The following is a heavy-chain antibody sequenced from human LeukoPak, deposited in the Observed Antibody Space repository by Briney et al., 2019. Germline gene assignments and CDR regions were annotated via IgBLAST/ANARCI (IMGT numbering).Heavy chain of an antibody. Sequence: PSETLSLTCTVSGGSISNYYWSWIRQPPGKGLEWIGSIYYSGSTYYNPSLKSRVTISVDTSKNQFSLKLSSVTAADTAVYYCARLYFDWPNWFDPWGQGTLVTVSS. CDR3: ARLYFDWPNWFDP. CDR2: IYYSGST. V-gene: IGHV4-39*07. D-gene: IGHD3-9*01. CDR1: GGSISNYY. J-gene: IGHJ5*02.